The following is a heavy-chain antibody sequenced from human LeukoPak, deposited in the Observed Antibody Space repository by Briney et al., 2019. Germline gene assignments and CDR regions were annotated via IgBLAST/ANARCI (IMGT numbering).Heavy chain of an antibody. J-gene: IGHJ4*02. CDR3: ARDSPYYYDSSGYYFDY. D-gene: IGHD3-22*01. CDR1: GFTFSSYA. Sequence: GGSLRLSCAASGFTFSSYAMHWVRQAPGKGLEWVAVISYGGSNKYYADSVKGRFTISRDNSKNTLYLQMNSLRAEDTAVYYCARDSPYYYDSSGYYFDYWGQGTLVTVSS. V-gene: IGHV3-30-3*01. CDR2: ISYGGSNK.